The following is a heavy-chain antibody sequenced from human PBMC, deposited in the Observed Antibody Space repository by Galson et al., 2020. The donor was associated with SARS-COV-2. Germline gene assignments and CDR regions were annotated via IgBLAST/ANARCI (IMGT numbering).Heavy chain of an antibody. Sequence: GESLKISCAASGFTFSSYAMSWVRQARGKGLEWVSAISGSGGSTYYADSAKGRFTISRDNSKNTLYLQMNSLRAEDTAVYYCAKVPCSRLYNWFDPWGQGTLVTVSS. CDR2: ISGSGGST. CDR3: AKVPCSRLYNWFDP. CDR1: GFTFSSYA. V-gene: IGHV3-23*01. D-gene: IGHD2-2*01. J-gene: IGHJ5*02.